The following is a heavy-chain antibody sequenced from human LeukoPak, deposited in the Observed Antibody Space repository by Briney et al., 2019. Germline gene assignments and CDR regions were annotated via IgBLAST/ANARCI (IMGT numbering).Heavy chain of an antibody. J-gene: IGHJ4*02. CDR2: IYYTGST. CDR1: GDSINNYY. CDR3: ARSGGKYQGLGFDY. V-gene: IGHV4-59*01. Sequence: SETLSLTCTVSGDSINNYYWSWIRQPPGQGLEWLGYIYYTGSTDYNPSLKTRVTISVDTSKHQVSLRLSSVTAADTALYYSARSGGKYQGLGFDYWGQGALVTVSS. D-gene: IGHD2-2*01.